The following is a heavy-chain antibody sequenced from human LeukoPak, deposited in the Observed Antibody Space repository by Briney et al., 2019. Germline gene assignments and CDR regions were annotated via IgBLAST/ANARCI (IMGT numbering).Heavy chain of an antibody. CDR1: GYTLTHYN. CDR3: AREFGHCYGDNCFYFFDT. Sequence: ASVKVSCKASGYTLTHYNISWVRQAPGQGLEWMGWINTYKGDTLYAHKLQGRVTMTADTSTNTAYMELRSLRFDDTAVYYCAREFGHCYGDNCFYFFDTWGQGGRVTVSS. J-gene: IGHJ4*02. D-gene: IGHD4-23*01. CDR2: INTYKGDT. V-gene: IGHV1-18*01.